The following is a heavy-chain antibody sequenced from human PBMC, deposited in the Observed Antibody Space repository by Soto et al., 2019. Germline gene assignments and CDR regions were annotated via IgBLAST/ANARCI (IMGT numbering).Heavy chain of an antibody. Sequence: PGGSLRLSCAASGFTFSSYAMSWVRQAPGKGLEWVSAISGSGGSTYYADSVKGRFTISRDNSKNTLYLQMNSLRAEDTAVYYCAKVKFMGGHPIEGFDYWGQGTLVTVSS. V-gene: IGHV3-23*01. CDR1: GFTFSSYA. J-gene: IGHJ4*02. CDR2: ISGSGGST. CDR3: AKVKFMGGHPIEGFDY. D-gene: IGHD2-15*01.